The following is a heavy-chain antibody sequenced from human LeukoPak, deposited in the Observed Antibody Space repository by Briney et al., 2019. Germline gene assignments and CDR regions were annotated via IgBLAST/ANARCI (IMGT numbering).Heavy chain of an antibody. J-gene: IGHJ1*01. V-gene: IGHV1-69*05. CDR1: GGTFSSYA. Sequence: SVKVSCKASGGTFSSYAISWVRQAPGQGLEWMGGNIPIFGTANYAQKFQGRVTITTDESTSTAYMELSSLRSEDTAVYYCARAADYYDSSGYPEYFQHWGQGTLVTVSS. CDR2: NIPIFGTA. D-gene: IGHD3-22*01. CDR3: ARAADYYDSSGYPEYFQH.